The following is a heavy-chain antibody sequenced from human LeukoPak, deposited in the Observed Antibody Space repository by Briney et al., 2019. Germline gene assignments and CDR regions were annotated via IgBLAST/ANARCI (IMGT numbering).Heavy chain of an antibody. V-gene: IGHV1-18*01. J-gene: IGHJ3*02. CDR2: ISTYNGNT. CDR1: GYSFTSYG. CDR3: ARDNSSWYGDAFDI. D-gene: IGHD6-13*01. Sequence: ASVTVSCKASGYSFTSYGISWVRQAPGQGLEWMGWISTYNGNTNYAQKVQGRVTMTTDTSTSTAYMELRSLRSDDTAVYYCARDNSSWYGDAFDIWGQGTMVTVSS.